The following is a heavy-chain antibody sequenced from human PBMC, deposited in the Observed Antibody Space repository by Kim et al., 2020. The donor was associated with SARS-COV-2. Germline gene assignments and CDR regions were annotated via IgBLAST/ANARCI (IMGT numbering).Heavy chain of an antibody. J-gene: IGHJ6*02. Sequence: SETLSLTCAVYGGSFSGYYWSWIRQPPGKGLEWIGEINHSGSTNYNPSLKSRVTISVDTSKNQFSLKLSSVTAADTAVYYCARGRYFDWLLQTYYYYGMDVWGQGTTVTVSS. CDR1: GGSFSGYY. CDR3: ARGRYFDWLLQTYYYYGMDV. V-gene: IGHV4-34*01. CDR2: INHSGST. D-gene: IGHD3-9*01.